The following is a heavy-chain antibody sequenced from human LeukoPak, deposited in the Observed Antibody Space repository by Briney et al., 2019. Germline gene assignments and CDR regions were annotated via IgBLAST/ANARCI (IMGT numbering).Heavy chain of an antibody. D-gene: IGHD3-22*01. CDR2: ISYDGSNK. Sequence: PGGSLRLSCAASGFTFSSYGMHWVRQAPGKGLEWVAVISYDGSNKYYADSVKGRFTISRDNSKNTLYLQMNSLRAEDTAVYYCARETYYYDSSGYFDYWGQGTLVTVSS. CDR1: GFTFSSYG. CDR3: ARETYYYDSSGYFDY. V-gene: IGHV3-30*03. J-gene: IGHJ4*02.